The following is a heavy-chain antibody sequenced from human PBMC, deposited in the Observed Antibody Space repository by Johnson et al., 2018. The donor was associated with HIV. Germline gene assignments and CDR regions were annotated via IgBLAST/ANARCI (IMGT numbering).Heavy chain of an antibody. CDR2: IKQDGSEK. J-gene: IGHJ3*02. CDR1: GFTFSSYW. CDR3: ARSPETGDRLWRAFDI. Sequence: VQLVESGGGLVQPGGSLRLSCAASGFTFSSYWMSWVRQAPGKGLEWVANIKQDGSEKYYVDSVTGRFTISRDNAKNSLYLQMSSLRVEDTAVYYGARSPETGDRLWRAFDIWGQGTMVTVSS. D-gene: IGHD4-17*01. V-gene: IGHV3-7*05.